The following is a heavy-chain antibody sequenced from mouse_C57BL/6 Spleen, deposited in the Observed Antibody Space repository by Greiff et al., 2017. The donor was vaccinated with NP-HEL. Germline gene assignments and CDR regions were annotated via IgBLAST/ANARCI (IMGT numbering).Heavy chain of an antibody. CDR1: GYSFTGYF. V-gene: IGHV1-20*01. D-gene: IGHD2-3*01. CDR3: ARKVLDGYYVGYAMDY. Sequence: VQLQQSGPELVKPGDSVKISCKASGYSFTGYFMNWVMQSHGKSLEWIGRINPYNGDTFYNQKFKGKATLTVDKSSSTAHMELRSLTSEDSAVYYCARKVLDGYYVGYAMDYWGQGTSVTVSS. J-gene: IGHJ4*01. CDR2: INPYNGDT.